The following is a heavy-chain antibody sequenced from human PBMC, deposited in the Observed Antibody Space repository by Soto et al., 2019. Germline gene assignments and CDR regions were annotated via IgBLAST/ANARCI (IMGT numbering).Heavy chain of an antibody. D-gene: IGHD3-22*01. CDR2: ISYDESDK. CDR3: VKSQFSDSGGYPLAS. J-gene: IGHJ4*02. V-gene: IGHV3-30*18. Sequence: GGSLRLSCAASGFRFSTYAMHWFRQAPGKGLEWVAVISYDESDKLYADSVKGRFTISKDNTKNTLYLQMNSLRVEDTALYYCVKSQFSDSGGYPLASWGQGTLVTVSS. CDR1: GFRFSTYA.